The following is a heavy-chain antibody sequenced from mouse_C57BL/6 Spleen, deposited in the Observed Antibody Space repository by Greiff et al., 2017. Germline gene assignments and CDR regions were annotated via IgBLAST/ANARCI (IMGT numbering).Heavy chain of an antibody. CDR2: IYPGDGDT. CDR1: GYAFSSYW. J-gene: IGHJ1*03. D-gene: IGHD1-1*01. CDR3: ARGGYYGSSYVHWYFDV. V-gene: IGHV1-80*01. Sequence: VQLQQSGAELVKPGASVKISCKASGYAFSSYWMNWVKQRPGKGLAWIGQIYPGDGDTNYNGKFKGKATLTAGKSSSAAYMQLSSLTSEDSAVYFCARGGYYGSSYVHWYFDVWGTGTTVTVSS.